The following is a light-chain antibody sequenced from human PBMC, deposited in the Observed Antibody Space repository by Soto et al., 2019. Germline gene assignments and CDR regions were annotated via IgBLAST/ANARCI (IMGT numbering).Light chain of an antibody. Sequence: EIQVTQSPSALSASVGDRVTITCRASQSISNYLNWYQQKPGKAPKLLIYAASSLQTGVPSRFSGSGSGTDFTLTISSLQPEDFATYYCQQSYSSPVTFGGGTKV. CDR1: QSISNY. V-gene: IGKV1-39*01. CDR3: QQSYSSPVT. CDR2: AAS. J-gene: IGKJ4*01.